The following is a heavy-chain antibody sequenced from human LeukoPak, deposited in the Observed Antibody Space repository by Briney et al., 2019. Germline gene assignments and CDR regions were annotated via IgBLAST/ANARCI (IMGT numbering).Heavy chain of an antibody. CDR1: RITYSTFV. CDR2: ISGSGGST. Sequence: PGGSLRLSCAASRITYSTFVMNWVRQAPGMGREWCSAISGSGGSTYYADSVKVRFTISRENCKNTMYLQMNSLRAEDTAVYYCEKGYDSSGSHYYYYGMDVWGQGTTVTVSS. D-gene: IGHD3-22*01. V-gene: IGHV3-23*01. J-gene: IGHJ6*02. CDR3: EKGYDSSGSHYYYYGMDV.